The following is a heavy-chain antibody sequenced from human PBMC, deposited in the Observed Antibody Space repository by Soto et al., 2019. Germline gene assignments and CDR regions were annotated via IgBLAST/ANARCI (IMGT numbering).Heavy chain of an antibody. CDR3: ARVGRIAVAAYYFDY. J-gene: IGHJ4*02. D-gene: IGHD6-19*01. V-gene: IGHV4-31*03. Sequence: SETLSLTCTVSGGSISSGGYYWSWIRQHPGKGLEWIGYIYYSGSTYYNPSLKSRVTISVDTSKNQFSLKLSSVTAADTAVYYCARVGRIAVAAYYFDYWGQGTLVTVSS. CDR2: IYYSGST. CDR1: GGSISSGGYY.